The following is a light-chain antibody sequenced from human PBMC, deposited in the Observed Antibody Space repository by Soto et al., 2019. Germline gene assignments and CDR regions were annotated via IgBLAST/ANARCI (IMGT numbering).Light chain of an antibody. Sequence: IVTNQSPSTLSVSPGERVTLTCRASQSVRSNLAWYQQKPGQAPRLLIYGASTRATGLPARFSGSGSGTDFTLTISKLEPEDFAVYYCQEYGTSRTFGQGTKVDIK. CDR1: QSVRSN. CDR2: GAS. J-gene: IGKJ1*01. V-gene: IGKV3-15*01. CDR3: QEYGTSRT.